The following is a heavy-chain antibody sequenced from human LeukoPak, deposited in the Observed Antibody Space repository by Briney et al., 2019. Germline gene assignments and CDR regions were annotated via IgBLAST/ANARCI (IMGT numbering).Heavy chain of an antibody. CDR1: GGSISSGGYY. V-gene: IGHV4-30-2*01. Sequence: SETLSLTCTVSGGSISSGGYYWSWIRQPPGKGLEWIGYIYHSGSTNYNPSLKSRVTISVDKSKNQFSLKMSSVTAADTAVYYCARGPPLYTSGWFPGFDYWGQGTLVTVSS. D-gene: IGHD6-19*01. CDR2: IYHSGST. CDR3: ARGPPLYTSGWFPGFDY. J-gene: IGHJ4*02.